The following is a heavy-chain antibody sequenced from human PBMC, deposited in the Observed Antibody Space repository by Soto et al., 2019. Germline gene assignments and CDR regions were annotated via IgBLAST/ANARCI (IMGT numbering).Heavy chain of an antibody. CDR1: GLSVTANY. D-gene: IGHD5-18*01. J-gene: IGHJ3*02. Sequence: EVQLVESGGGLIQPGGSLRLICAASGLSVTANYMTWVRQAPGKGLEWLSIIYRGGGTYYADCLKGRAIISRDGSRNMVFLQMNSLTAEDAGVYYCARRDDSETFDIWGRGTVVNVSS. CDR3: ARRDDSETFDI. CDR2: IYRGGGT. V-gene: IGHV3-53*01.